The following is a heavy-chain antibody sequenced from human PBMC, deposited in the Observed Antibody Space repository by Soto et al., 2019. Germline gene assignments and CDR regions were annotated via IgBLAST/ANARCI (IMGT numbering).Heavy chain of an antibody. CDR1: GFAFSSYD. V-gene: IGHV3-23*01. J-gene: IGHJ4*02. CDR2: FGGSGGDT. Sequence: EVQLLESGGDLARPGGSLRLACAASGFAFSSYDMSWVRQAPGKGLEWVSTFGGSGGDTFYADSVKGRFTISRDDSKTTLYLQMNSLRGEDTALYFCAKDRGGGGYPLFDSWGQGTLVTVSS. CDR3: AKDRGGGGYPLFDS. D-gene: IGHD2-15*01.